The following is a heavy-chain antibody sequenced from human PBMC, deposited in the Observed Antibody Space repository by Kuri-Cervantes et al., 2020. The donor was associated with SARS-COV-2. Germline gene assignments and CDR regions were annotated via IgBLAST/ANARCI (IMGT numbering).Heavy chain of an antibody. V-gene: IGHV4-39*07. CDR2: IYYSGST. D-gene: IGHD3-3*01. CDR3: ARDRATIFGVVTPSWYFDL. CDR1: GGPISSSSYY. Sequence: ESLKISCTVSGGPISSSSYYWGWIRQPPGKGLEWIGSIYYSGSTYYNPSLKSRVTISVETSKNQFSLKLSSVTAADTAVYYCARDRATIFGVVTPSWYFDLWGRGTLVTVSS. J-gene: IGHJ2*01.